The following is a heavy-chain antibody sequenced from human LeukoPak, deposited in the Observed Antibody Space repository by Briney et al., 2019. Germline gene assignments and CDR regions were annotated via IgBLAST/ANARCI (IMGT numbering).Heavy chain of an antibody. J-gene: IGHJ6*03. CDR3: ARGYDYRGYFFYYYMDF. Sequence: SETLSLTCTVSGYSISSGYYWGWIRQPPGKGLEWSGSIYQSGNTYYNPSLKSRVIISMDTSKNQFSLKLSSVTAADTAVYYCARGYDYRGYFFYYYMDFWGKGTTVTVSS. CDR1: GYSISSGYY. CDR2: IYQSGNT. V-gene: IGHV4-38-2*02. D-gene: IGHD4-11*01.